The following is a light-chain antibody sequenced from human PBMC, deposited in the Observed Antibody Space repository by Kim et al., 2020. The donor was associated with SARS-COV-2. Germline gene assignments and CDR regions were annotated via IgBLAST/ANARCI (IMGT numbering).Light chain of an antibody. CDR1: SLRSYY. Sequence: ALGQTVRITCQGDSLRSYYATWYKKKPGQAPILVIYGKNNRPSGIPDRFSGSSSGNTASLTITGTQAGDEADYYCNSRDSNDNVVFGGGTKLTVL. CDR2: GKN. CDR3: NSRDSNDNVV. V-gene: IGLV3-19*01. J-gene: IGLJ2*01.